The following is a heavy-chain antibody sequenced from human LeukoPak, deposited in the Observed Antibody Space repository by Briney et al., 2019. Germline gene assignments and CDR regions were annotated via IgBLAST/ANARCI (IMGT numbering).Heavy chain of an antibody. D-gene: IGHD4-17*01. Sequence: SETLSLTRTVSGGSISSGNFYWAWVRQPPGKGLHWIGSISDSGNTFYNPPLKSRVTILVDTSKNHFSLKLSSVTAADTAMYFCARLDYGDFDFDYWGQGTLVTVSS. CDR1: GGSISSGNFY. J-gene: IGHJ4*02. CDR2: ISDSGNT. V-gene: IGHV4-39*02. CDR3: ARLDYGDFDFDY.